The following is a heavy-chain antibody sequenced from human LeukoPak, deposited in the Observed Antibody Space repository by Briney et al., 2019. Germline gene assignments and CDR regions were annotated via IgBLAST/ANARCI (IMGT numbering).Heavy chain of an antibody. CDR2: IIPIFGTA. Sequence: SVKVSCKASGGTFSSYAISWVRQAPGQGLEWMGGIIPIFGTANYAQKFQGRVTIAADESTGTAYMELSSLRSEDTAVYYCARLGSSGWHDAFDIWGQGTMVTVSS. CDR1: GGTFSSYA. J-gene: IGHJ3*02. CDR3: ARLGSSGWHDAFDI. D-gene: IGHD6-19*01. V-gene: IGHV1-69*13.